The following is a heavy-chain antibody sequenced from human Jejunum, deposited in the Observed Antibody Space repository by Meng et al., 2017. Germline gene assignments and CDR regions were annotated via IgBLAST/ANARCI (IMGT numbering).Heavy chain of an antibody. CDR2: IHYSGST. J-gene: IGHJ4*02. CDR1: GGSISRYY. Sequence: SETLSLTCTVSGGSISRYYWSWIRQAPGKGLEWLGYIHYSGSTNYNPSVKSRVTMSVDTSKNQISLKLNSVTPADTAVYYCARGGDATRDPQNDYWGQGTLVTVSS. CDR3: ARGGDATRDPQNDY. V-gene: IGHV4-59*01. D-gene: IGHD3-10*01.